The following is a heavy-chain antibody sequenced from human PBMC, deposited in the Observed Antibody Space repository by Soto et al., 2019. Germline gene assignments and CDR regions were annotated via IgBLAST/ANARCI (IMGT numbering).Heavy chain of an antibody. CDR3: ARVGLVGATGGPAFGI. Sequence: AAVKVSSKASGDTFISYGISCLRQAPGRGLEWMGWISAYNGNTNYAQKRQGRVTMTTDTSTSTAYMELRSLRSDDTAVYYCARVGLVGATGGPAFGIWGQETMVTASS. CDR1: GDTFISYG. CDR2: ISAYNGNT. J-gene: IGHJ3*02. D-gene: IGHD1-26*01. V-gene: IGHV1-18*04.